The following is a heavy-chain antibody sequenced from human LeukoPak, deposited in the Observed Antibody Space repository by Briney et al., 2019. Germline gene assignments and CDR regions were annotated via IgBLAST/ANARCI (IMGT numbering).Heavy chain of an antibody. CDR3: ARTAGITGTTDAFDI. CDR2: IYYSGST. CDR1: GGSISSSSSY. Sequence: QLQLQESGPGLVKPSETLSLTCTVSGGSISSSSSYWGWIRQPPGKGLEWIGGIYYSGSTYYNPSLKSRVTISVDTSKNQFSLKLSSVTAADTAVYYCARTAGITGTTDAFDIWGQGTMVTVSS. J-gene: IGHJ3*02. D-gene: IGHD1-7*01. V-gene: IGHV4-39*01.